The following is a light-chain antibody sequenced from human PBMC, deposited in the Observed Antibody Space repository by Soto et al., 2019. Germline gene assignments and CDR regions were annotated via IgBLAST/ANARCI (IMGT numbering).Light chain of an antibody. V-gene: IGKV4-1*01. CDR2: WAS. Sequence: DIVMTQSPDSLAVSLGERATINCKSSQSVLSSSNNKNYLAWYQQKPGQPPKVLIYWASTRESGVPDRFSGSGSGTDFTLTISSLQAEDFAVYYCQQHSHWPPWTFGQGTRVEIQ. CDR3: QQHSHWPPWT. CDR1: QSVLSSSNNKNY. J-gene: IGKJ1*01.